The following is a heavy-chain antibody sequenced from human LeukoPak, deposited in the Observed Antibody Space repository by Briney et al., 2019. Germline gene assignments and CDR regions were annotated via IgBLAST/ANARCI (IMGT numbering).Heavy chain of an antibody. CDR1: GYSFTSYW. CDR3: ARPISDCSSISCALFDY. CDR2: IYPGDSDT. J-gene: IGHJ4*02. Sequence: GESLKISCKGSGYSFTSYWIGWVRQMPEKGLGWMGIIYPGDSDTRYSPSFQGQVTISADKSISTAYLQWSSLKASDTAMYYCARPISDCSSISCALFDYWGQGTLVTVSS. V-gene: IGHV5-51*01. D-gene: IGHD2-2*01.